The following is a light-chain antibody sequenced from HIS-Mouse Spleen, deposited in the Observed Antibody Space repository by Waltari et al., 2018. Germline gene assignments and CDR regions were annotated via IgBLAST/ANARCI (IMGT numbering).Light chain of an antibody. V-gene: IGLV1-44*01. CDR3: AAWDDSLNGWV. Sequence: QSVLTQPPSASGTPGQRVTISCSGSSSTIASTTVNWYQQLPGTAPKLLIYSNNQRPSGVPDRFSGSKSGTSASLAISGLQSEDEADYYCAAWDDSLNGWVFGGGTKLTVL. CDR2: SNN. CDR1: SSTIASTT. J-gene: IGLJ3*02.